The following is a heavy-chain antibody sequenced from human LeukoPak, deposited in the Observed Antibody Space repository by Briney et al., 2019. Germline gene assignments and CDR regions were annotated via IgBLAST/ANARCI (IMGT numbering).Heavy chain of an antibody. J-gene: IGHJ4*02. CDR1: GFTFSSYS. D-gene: IGHD4-23*01. Sequence: PGGSLRLSCAASGFTFSSYSMNWVRQAPGKGLEWVSSISSSSSYIYYADSVKGRFTISRDNAKNSLYLQMNSPRAEDTAVYYCACGRDYGGFYFDYWGQGTLVTVSS. V-gene: IGHV3-21*01. CDR3: ACGRDYGGFYFDY. CDR2: ISSSSSYI.